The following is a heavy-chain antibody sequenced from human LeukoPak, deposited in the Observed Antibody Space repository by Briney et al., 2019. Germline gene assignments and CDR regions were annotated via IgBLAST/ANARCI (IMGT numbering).Heavy chain of an antibody. CDR1: GYTFTSYD. CDR3: ARVIRDDYGDYGYYYYGMDV. V-gene: IGHV1-8*01. CDR2: MNPNSGNT. D-gene: IGHD4-17*01. J-gene: IGHJ6*02. Sequence: GASVKVSCKASGYTFTSYDINWVRQATGQGLEWMGWMNPNSGNTGYAQKFQGRVTMTRNTSISTAYMELSSLRSEDTAVYYCARVIRDDYGDYGYYYYGMDVWGQGTTVTVSS.